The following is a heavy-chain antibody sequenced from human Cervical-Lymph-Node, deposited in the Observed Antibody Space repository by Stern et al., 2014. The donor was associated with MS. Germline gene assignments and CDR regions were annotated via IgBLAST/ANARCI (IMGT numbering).Heavy chain of an antibody. CDR1: GFSFRSYS. CDR2: ISYSSRSI. D-gene: IGHD6-19*01. J-gene: IGHJ4*02. Sequence: EVHLVESGGGLVQPGGSLRLSCAASGFSFRSYSMNWVRQAPGKGLEWVSYISYSSRSISYADSVKGRFTISRDNAKNSLYLQMNSLRAEDTAFYYCARILKASTVAGWGQGTLVTVSS. CDR3: ARILKASTVAG. V-gene: IGHV3-48*01.